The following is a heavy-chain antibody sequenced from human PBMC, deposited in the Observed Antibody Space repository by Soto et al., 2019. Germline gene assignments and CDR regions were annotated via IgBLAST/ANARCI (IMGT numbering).Heavy chain of an antibody. J-gene: IGHJ3*02. CDR2: ISNRGTP. D-gene: IGHD2-8*01. Sequence: QVQLQESGPGLVKPSQTLSLICTVSGDSISSDNYFWSWIRQPPGQGLEWIGYISNRGTPYYNPYLKSRVTISLDTSQNRFSLDMYSVTAADTAVYYCAREVNVVALSDAFDIWGQGTMVTVSS. CDR3: AREVNVVALSDAFDI. V-gene: IGHV4-30-4*01. CDR1: GDSISSDNYF.